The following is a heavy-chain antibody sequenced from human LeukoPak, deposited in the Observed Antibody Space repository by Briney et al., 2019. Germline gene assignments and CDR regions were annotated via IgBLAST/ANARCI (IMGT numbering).Heavy chain of an antibody. V-gene: IGHV1-69*01. Sequence: GSSVKVSCKASGGTFSSYAISWVRQAPGQGLEWMGGIIPIFATANYAQKFQGRVTITADESTSTAYMELSSLRSEDTAVYYCARSRDYYDSSGYESDYWGQGTLVTVSS. CDR3: ARSRDYYDSSGYESDY. CDR1: GGTFSSYA. D-gene: IGHD3-22*01. CDR2: IIPIFATA. J-gene: IGHJ4*02.